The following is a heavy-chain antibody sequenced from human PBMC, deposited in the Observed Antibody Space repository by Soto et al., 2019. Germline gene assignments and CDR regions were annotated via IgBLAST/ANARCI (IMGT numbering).Heavy chain of an antibody. CDR2: ISAYNGNT. J-gene: IGHJ5*02. V-gene: IGHV1-18*01. Sequence: GASVKVSCKASGYTFTSYGISWVRQAPGQGLEWMGWISAYNGNTNYAQKLQSRVTMTTDTSTSTAYRKLRSLRSDDTAVYYCARDHLTPNYYDSSGHGWRGWFDPWGQGTRVTVSS. CDR1: GYTFTSYG. D-gene: IGHD3-22*01. CDR3: ARDHLTPNYYDSSGHGWRGWFDP.